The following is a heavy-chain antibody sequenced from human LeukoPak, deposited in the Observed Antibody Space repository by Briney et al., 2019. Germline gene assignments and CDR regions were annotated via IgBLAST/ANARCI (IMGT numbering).Heavy chain of an antibody. CDR1: GGSISSSTYF. V-gene: IGHV4-39*01. D-gene: IGHD3-10*01. CDR2: IHYTGSM. J-gene: IGHJ6*03. Sequence: PSETLSLTCTVSGGSISSSTYFWGWIRQPPGKGLEWIASIHYTGSMYFNPSLKSRVTISIDTSNKQSSLKLTSVTAADTALYFCARQLYTSGSYYAPIDVWGKGTTVTISS. CDR3: ARQLYTSGSYYAPIDV.